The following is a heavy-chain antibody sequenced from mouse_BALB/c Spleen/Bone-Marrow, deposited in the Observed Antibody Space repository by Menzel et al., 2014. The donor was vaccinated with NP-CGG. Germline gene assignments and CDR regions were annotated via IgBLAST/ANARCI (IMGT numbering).Heavy chain of an antibody. J-gene: IGHJ3*01. D-gene: IGHD2-1*01. Sequence: VQLQESGPELVRPGVSMKISCKGSGYTFTDYAMPWVKQRHAKSLEWIGVISTYSGNTNYNQKFKGKATMTVDKSSSTAYLELARLTSEDSAIYYCASPIYYGNYEGFAYWGQGTLVTVSA. V-gene: IGHV1-67*01. CDR1: GYTFTDYA. CDR3: ASPIYYGNYEGFAY. CDR2: ISTYSGNT.